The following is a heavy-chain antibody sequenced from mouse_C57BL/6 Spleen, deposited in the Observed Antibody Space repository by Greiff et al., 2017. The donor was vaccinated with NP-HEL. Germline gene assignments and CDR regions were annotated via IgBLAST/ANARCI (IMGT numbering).Heavy chain of an antibody. V-gene: IGHV1-80*01. J-gene: IGHJ2*01. CDR3: ARSAYYGSSLYYFDY. Sequence: VMLVESGAELVKPGASVKISCKASGYAFSSYWMNWVKQRPGKGLEWIGQIYPGDGDTNYNGKFKGKATLTADKSSSTAYMQLSSLTSEDSAVYFCARSAYYGSSLYYFDYWGQGTTLTVSS. CDR2: IYPGDGDT. CDR1: GYAFSSYW. D-gene: IGHD1-1*01.